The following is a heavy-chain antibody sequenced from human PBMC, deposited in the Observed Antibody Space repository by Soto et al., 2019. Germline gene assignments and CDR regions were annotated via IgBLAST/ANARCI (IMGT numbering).Heavy chain of an antibody. Sequence: EVQLVESGGGLVKPGGSLRLSCAASGVTFSSFSFNWVRQAPGKGLEWVAFILSNSASIYYADSVKGRFTISRDNXXXXXXXXXXXXXXXXXXXXXXXXXXXXXXXRRGFYYYYMDVWGKGTTVTVSS. J-gene: IGHJ6*03. CDR2: ILSNSASI. V-gene: IGHV3-21*01. CDR1: GVTFSSFS. CDR3: XXXXXXXXXRRGFYYYYMDV.